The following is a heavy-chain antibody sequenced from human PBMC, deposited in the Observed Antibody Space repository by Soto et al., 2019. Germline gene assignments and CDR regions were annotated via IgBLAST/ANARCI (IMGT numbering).Heavy chain of an antibody. D-gene: IGHD2-8*01. CDR3: TRGLVSVGSFDI. CDR2: SRNKVKRYST. CDR1: GFTLSDHH. Sequence: EVQLVESGGGLVQPGGSLRLSCAASGFTLSDHHMDWVRQAPGKGLEWVARSRNKVKRYSTEYAASVKGRFTISRDDSKKSLYLQMTSLKTADTAVYYCTRGLVSVGSFDIWGPGTVVTVSS. V-gene: IGHV3-72*01. J-gene: IGHJ3*02.